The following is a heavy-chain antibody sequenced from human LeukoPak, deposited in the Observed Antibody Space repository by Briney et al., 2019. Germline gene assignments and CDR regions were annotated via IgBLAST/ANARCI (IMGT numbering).Heavy chain of an antibody. J-gene: IGHJ6*01. V-gene: IGHV3-48*02. CDR1: GFTFSSYS. Sequence: PGGSLRLSCAASGFTFSSYSMNWVRQAPGKGLEWISYISSSGSTINYADSVKGRFTISRDSAKNSLYLQMNSLRDEDTAVYYCATLHFYAMGVWGQGTTVTVSS. CDR3: ATLHFYAMGV. CDR2: ISSSGSTI.